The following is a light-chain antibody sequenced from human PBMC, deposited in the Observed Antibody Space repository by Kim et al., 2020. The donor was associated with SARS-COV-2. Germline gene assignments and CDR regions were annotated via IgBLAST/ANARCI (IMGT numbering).Light chain of an antibody. J-gene: IGLJ3*02. CDR2: GKN. CDR1: SLRSYY. V-gene: IGLV3-19*01. CDR3: NSRDSSGNPWV. Sequence: ALGQTVRITCQRDSLRSYYASWYQQKPGQAPVLVIYGKNNRPSGIPDRFSGSSSGNTASLTITGAQAEDEADYYCNSRDSSGNPWVFGGGTKLTVL.